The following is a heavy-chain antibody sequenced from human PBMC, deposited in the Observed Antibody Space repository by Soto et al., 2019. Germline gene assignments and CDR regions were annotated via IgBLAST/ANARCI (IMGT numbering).Heavy chain of an antibody. J-gene: IGHJ4*02. V-gene: IGHV1-18*01. CDR2: ISAYNGNT. CDR3: ARDPTYFDY. CDR1: GYTFTSYG. Sequence: QVQLVQSGAEVKKPGASVKFSCKASGYTFTSYGISWVRQDPGQGLEWMGWISAYNGNTKYAQKLQGRVTMTTDTATSTDYMELRSLRSDDTAVYYCARDPTYFDYWGQGTLVTVSS.